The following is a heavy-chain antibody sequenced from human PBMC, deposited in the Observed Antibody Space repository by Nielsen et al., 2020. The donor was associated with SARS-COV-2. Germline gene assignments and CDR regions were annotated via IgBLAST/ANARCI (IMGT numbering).Heavy chain of an antibody. CDR3: AARGVVVTLFDY. CDR2: INPNSGGT. Sequence: ASVKVSCKASGYTFTGYYMHWVRQAPGQGLEWMGWINPNSGGTNYAQKFQGWVTMTRDTSISTAYMELSRLRSDDTAVYYCAARGVVVTLFDYWGQGTLVTVSS. CDR1: GYTFTGYY. J-gene: IGHJ4*02. D-gene: IGHD2-21*02. V-gene: IGHV1-2*04.